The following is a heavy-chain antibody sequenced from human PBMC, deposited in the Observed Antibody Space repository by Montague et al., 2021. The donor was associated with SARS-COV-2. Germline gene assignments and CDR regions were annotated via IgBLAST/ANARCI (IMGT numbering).Heavy chain of an antibody. CDR2: LHHGNKRFD. CDR1: GDSVAELRRR. CDR3: ARGDGLGPYTGYAFDI. Sequence: CAISGDSVAELRRRSEEHTSSPPTHEHLVCRLHHGNKRFDHYEVSMKGRISIKADTSKNQFSLQLDSVTPEDTAVYYCARGDGLGPYTGYAFDIWGQGKLVTVSS. D-gene: IGHD3-16*01. J-gene: IGHJ3*02. V-gene: IGHV6-1*01.